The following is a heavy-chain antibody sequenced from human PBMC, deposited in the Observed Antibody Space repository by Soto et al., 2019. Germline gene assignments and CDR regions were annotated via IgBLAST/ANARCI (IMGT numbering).Heavy chain of an antibody. CDR2: IYPGDSDT. J-gene: IGHJ6*02. CDR3: ARSGLPGWFGELYKGPYYYYGMDV. CDR1: GYSFTSYW. Sequence: PGESLKISCKGSGYSFTSYWIGWVRQMPGKGLEWMGIIYPGDSDTRYSPSFQGQVTISADKSISTAYLQWSSLKASDTAMYYCARSGLPGWFGELYKGPYYYYGMDVWGQGTTVTVSS. D-gene: IGHD3-10*01. V-gene: IGHV5-51*01.